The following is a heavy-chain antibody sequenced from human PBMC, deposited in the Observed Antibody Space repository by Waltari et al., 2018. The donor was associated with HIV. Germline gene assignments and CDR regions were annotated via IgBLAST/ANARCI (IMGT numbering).Heavy chain of an antibody. J-gene: IGHJ4*02. Sequence: EVQLVESGGVVVQPGGSLRLSCAASGFTFDDYTMHWVRQAPGKGLEWVSLFSWDGGSTYYADSVKGRFTISRDNSKNALYLQMNSLRTEDTALYYCAKDRSPYDILTGFDYWGQGTLVTVSS. CDR2: FSWDGGST. V-gene: IGHV3-43*01. CDR1: GFTFDDYT. CDR3: AKDRSPYDILTGFDY. D-gene: IGHD3-9*01.